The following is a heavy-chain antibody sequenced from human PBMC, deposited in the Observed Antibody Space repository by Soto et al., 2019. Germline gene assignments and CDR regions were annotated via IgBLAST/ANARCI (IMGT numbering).Heavy chain of an antibody. J-gene: IGHJ6*02. Sequence: SETLSLTCTVSGGSISSSSYYWGWIRQPPGKGLEWIGSIYYSGSTYYNPSLKSRVTISVDTSKNQFSLKLSSVTAADTAVYYCIGDSSNGYYYYYGMDVWGQGTTVTVSS. V-gene: IGHV4-39*01. D-gene: IGHD4-17*01. CDR1: GGSISSSSYY. CDR2: IYYSGST. CDR3: IGDSSNGYYYYYGMDV.